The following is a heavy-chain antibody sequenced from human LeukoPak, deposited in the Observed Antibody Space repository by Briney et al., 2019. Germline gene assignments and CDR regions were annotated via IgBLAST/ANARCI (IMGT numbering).Heavy chain of an antibody. CDR3: ARDRGYSCGY. CDR2: IGGSGDST. Sequence: GGSLRLSCAASGFTFSSYAMNWVRQAPGKGLEWVSTIGGSGDSTYYADSVKGRFTISRDNSKNTLYLQMNSLRAEDTAVYYCARDRGYSCGYWGQGTLVTVSS. V-gene: IGHV3-23*01. D-gene: IGHD5-18*01. J-gene: IGHJ4*02. CDR1: GFTFSSYA.